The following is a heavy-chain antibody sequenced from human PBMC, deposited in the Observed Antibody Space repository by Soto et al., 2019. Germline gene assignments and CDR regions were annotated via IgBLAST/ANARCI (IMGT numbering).Heavy chain of an antibody. CDR1: GGSFSGYY. V-gene: IGHV4-34*01. CDR3: ARGWGDIVVVPARCVNFDY. Sequence: QVQLQQWGAGLLKPSETLSLTCAVYGGSFSGYYWSWIRQPPGKGLEWIGEINHSGSTNYNPSLKSRVTISVDTSKNQFSLKLSSVTAADTAVYYCARGWGDIVVVPARCVNFDYWGQGTLVTVSS. J-gene: IGHJ4*02. D-gene: IGHD2-2*01. CDR2: INHSGST.